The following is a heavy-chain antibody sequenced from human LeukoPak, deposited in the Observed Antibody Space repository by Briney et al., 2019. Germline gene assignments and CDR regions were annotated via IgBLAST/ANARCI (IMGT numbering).Heavy chain of an antibody. CDR1: GFTPGEYA. CDR2: IRSKTSGGTT. Sequence: GRSLRLSCTASGFTPGEYAMSSVPQAPGKGLDWIGFIRSKTSGGTTEYAASVKGRFTIFRDDSKSIAYLQINSLKTEGTAVYYCTRGDGSGSYWGQGTLVTVSS. D-gene: IGHD1-26*01. CDR3: TRGDGSGSY. V-gene: IGHV3-49*04. J-gene: IGHJ4*02.